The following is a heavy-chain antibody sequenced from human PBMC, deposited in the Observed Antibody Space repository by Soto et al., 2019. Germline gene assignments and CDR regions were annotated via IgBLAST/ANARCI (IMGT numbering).Heavy chain of an antibody. J-gene: IGHJ6*02. CDR2: IWYDGSNK. CDR1: GFTFGSYG. Sequence: TGGSLRLSCAASGFTFGSYGMHWVRQSPGKGLEWVAVIWYDGSNKYYADSVKGRFTISRDNSKNTLYLQMNSLRAEDTAVYSCASSQGDYYYGMDVWGQGTTVTVSS. CDR3: ASSQGDYYYGMDV. D-gene: IGHD3-16*01. V-gene: IGHV3-33*01.